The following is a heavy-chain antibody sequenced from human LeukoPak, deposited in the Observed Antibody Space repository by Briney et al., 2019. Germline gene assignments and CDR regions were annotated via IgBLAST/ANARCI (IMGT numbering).Heavy chain of an antibody. V-gene: IGHV3-23*01. CDR1: GFTFSSYA. D-gene: IGHD3-22*01. CDR3: ARDKQDYYESNGYAH. J-gene: IGHJ4*02. Sequence: GGSLRLSCAASGFTFSSYAMSWVRQAPGKGLEWVSAISGSGGSTYYAGSVKGRFTISRDNSKNTLYLQMNSLRAEDMAVYYCARDKQDYYESNGYAHWGQGTLVTVSS. CDR2: ISGSGGST.